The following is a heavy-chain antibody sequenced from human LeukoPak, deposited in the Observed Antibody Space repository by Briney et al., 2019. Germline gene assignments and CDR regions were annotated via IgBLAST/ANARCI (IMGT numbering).Heavy chain of an antibody. D-gene: IGHD7-27*01. CDR1: GFTVSSNY. J-gene: IGHJ4*02. V-gene: IGHV3-30*18. CDR3: TKGVLGRTQSVSAGLDH. Sequence: GGSLRLSCAASGFTVSSNYMNWVRQAPGKGLEWVTVTSYDGTNKYYADSVKGRFTISRDNSRNTLYLQMNSLRVEDTAVYYCTKGVLGRTQSVSAGLDHWGQGTLVTVSS. CDR2: TSYDGTNK.